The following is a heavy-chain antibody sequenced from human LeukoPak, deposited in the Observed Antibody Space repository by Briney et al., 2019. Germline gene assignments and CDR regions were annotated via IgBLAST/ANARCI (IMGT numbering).Heavy chain of an antibody. CDR2: IYHSGST. D-gene: IGHD3-16*01. CDR1: GGSISSSDYY. V-gene: IGHV4-39*01. Sequence: SETLSLTCIVSGGSISSSDYYWGWIRQPPGKGLEWIATIYHSGSTYYNPSLKSRVTTSVDTFKNQFSLRLSSVTAADTAVYYCASYLRGSYFDYWGQGTLVTVSS. J-gene: IGHJ4*02. CDR3: ASYLRGSYFDY.